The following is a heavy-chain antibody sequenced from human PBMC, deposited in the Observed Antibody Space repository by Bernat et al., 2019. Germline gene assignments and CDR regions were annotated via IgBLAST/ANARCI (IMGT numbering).Heavy chain of an antibody. CDR3: ARDANRLGRFDY. CDR2: ISSSSTYI. J-gene: IGHJ4*02. D-gene: IGHD6-19*01. CDR1: GFTFSSYS. V-gene: IGHV3-21*02. Sequence: EVQLVESGGGLVKPGGSLRLSCAASGFTFSSYSMNWVRQAPGKGLEWVSSISSSSTYIYYADSVKGRFTISRDNAVNSLYLQVNSLRAEDTAVYYCARDANRLGRFDYWGQGTLVTVSS.